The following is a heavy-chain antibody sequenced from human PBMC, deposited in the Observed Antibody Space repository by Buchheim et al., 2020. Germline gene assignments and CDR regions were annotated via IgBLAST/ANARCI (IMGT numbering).Heavy chain of an antibody. CDR1: GGTFSSYA. Sequence: QVQLVQSGAEVKKPGSSVKVSCKASGGTFSSYAISWVRQAPGQGLEWMGGIIPIFGTANHAQKFQGRVTITADESTSTDYMELSSLRSEDTAVYYCARGGTGAMVIGYYYYYIDVWGKGTT. D-gene: IGHD5-18*01. V-gene: IGHV1-69*01. CDR3: ARGGTGAMVIGYYYYYIDV. CDR2: IIPIFGTA. J-gene: IGHJ6*03.